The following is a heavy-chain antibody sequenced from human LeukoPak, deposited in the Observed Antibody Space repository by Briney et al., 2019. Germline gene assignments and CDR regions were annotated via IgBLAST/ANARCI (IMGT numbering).Heavy chain of an antibody. CDR1: GGSISSGGYS. CDR3: ARRKLGKDY. D-gene: IGHD7-27*01. J-gene: IGHJ4*02. V-gene: IGHV4-30-2*03. Sequence: SETLSLTCAVSGGSISSGGYSWSWIRQPPGKGLEWIGYIYYSGSTYYNPSLKSRVAISVDTSKNEFSLKLNSVTAADTAVYYCARRKLGKDYWGQGTLVTVSS. CDR2: IYYSGST.